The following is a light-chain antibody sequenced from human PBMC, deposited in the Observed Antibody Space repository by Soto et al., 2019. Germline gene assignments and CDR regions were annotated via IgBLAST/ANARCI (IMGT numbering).Light chain of an antibody. CDR1: QSVSMH. J-gene: IGKJ3*01. CDR3: QQRGNWPPGFT. CDR2: DTS. Sequence: ETVFTQSPATLSLSPGERDTLTCRASQSVSMHLAWYQQKPGQAPRLLIYDTSSRATGIPARFSGSGSGTDFTLTISSLEPEDFAVYYCQQRGNWPPGFTFGPGTMVDI. V-gene: IGKV3-11*01.